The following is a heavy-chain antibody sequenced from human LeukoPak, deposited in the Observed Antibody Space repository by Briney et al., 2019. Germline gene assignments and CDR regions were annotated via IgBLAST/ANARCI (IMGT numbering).Heavy chain of an antibody. CDR1: GFTFSTFW. D-gene: IGHD3-22*01. CDR3: ARDRGNYYDSSGYYPGFDY. V-gene: IGHV3-74*01. Sequence: PGGSLRLSCAASGFTFSTFWMHWVRHTPGKGLVWVSRISNDGSTTHYADSVKGRFTISRDNAKNSLYLQMNSLRAEDTAVYYCARDRGNYYDSSGYYPGFDYWGQGTLVTVSS. J-gene: IGHJ4*02. CDR2: ISNDGSTT.